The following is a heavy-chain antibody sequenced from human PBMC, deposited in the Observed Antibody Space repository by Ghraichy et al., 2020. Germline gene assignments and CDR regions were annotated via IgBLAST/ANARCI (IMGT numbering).Heavy chain of an antibody. J-gene: IGHJ4*02. CDR2: ISNTGRT. CDR1: GVSISSNY. CDR3: ARKSASSDY. Sequence: SETLSLTCTVSGVSISSNYWSWIRQPPGGGLEWIGYISNTGRTNYNPSLKSRVTISVDTSKNQFSLKLSSVTTADTAVYYCARKSASSDYWGPGTLLTVSS. V-gene: IGHV4-59*01. D-gene: IGHD1-26*01.